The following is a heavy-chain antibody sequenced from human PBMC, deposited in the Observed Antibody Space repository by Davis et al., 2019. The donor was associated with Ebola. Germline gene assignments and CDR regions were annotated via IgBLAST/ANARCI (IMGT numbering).Heavy chain of an antibody. J-gene: IGHJ5*02. D-gene: IGHD3-3*01. CDR2: IYYSGIT. CDR3: ARQGWSGYSLRHWLDP. CDR1: GGSTISSSSY. V-gene: IGHV4-39*01. Sequence: SETLSLTCTVSGGSTISSSSYWGWIRQPPRKGLEWIGSIYYSGITYYNPSLKSRVTISVDTSKNQFSLKLRSVTAADTAVYYCARQGWSGYSLRHWLDPWGRGTLVTVSS.